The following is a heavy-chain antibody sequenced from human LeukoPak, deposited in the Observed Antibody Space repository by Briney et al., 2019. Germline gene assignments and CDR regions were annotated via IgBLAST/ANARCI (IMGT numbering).Heavy chain of an antibody. J-gene: IGHJ4*02. D-gene: IGHD2-21*02. CDR2: IYYSGST. CDR1: GGSISSYY. CDR3: ARYCGGDCYPASFDY. V-gene: IGHV4-59*08. Sequence: PSETLSLTCTVSGGSISSYYWSWIRQPPGKGLEWIGFIYYSGSTNYNPSLKSRVTISVDTSKNQFSLMLSSVTAADTAVYYCARYCGGDCYPASFDYWGREPWSPSPQ.